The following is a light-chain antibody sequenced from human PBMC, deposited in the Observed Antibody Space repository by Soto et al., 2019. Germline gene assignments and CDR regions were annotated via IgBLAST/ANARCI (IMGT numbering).Light chain of an antibody. J-gene: IGKJ1*01. CDR3: QKYNSARWT. CDR2: GAS. V-gene: IGKV3-15*01. Sequence: IVMTQSPATLSASPGGRATLSCRAGQSVSSNLAWYQQKPGQAPRLLIYGASTRATGIPARFSGSGSGTDFTLTITSLQPEDVATYYCQKYNSARWTFGQGTKVDIK. CDR1: QSVSSN.